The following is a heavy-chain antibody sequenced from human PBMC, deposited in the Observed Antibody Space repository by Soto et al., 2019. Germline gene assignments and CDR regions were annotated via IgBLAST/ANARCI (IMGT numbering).Heavy chain of an antibody. V-gene: IGHV3-15*01. CDR3: TTPVFLRYLTGYMDV. CDR2: IKSKTDGGTT. D-gene: IGHD3-9*01. Sequence: GGSLRLSCAASGFTFSNAWMSWVRQAPGKGLEWVGRIKSKTDGGTTDYAAPVKGRFTISRDDSKNTLYLQMNSLKTEDTAVYYCTTPVFLRYLTGYMDVWGKGTTVTVSS. CDR1: GFTFSNAW. J-gene: IGHJ6*03.